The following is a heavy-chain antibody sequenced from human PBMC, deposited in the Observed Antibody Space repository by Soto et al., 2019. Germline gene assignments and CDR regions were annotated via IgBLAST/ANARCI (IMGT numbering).Heavy chain of an antibody. V-gene: IGHV3-53*04. CDR1: GLTVSSNY. CDR3: ARRYSSGWYSGYFDY. Sequence: EVKLVESGGGLVQPGGSLRLSCAASGLTVSSNYMSWVRQAPGKGLEWVSVIYSGGSTYYADSVKGRFTISRHNSKNTLYLQMNSLRAEDTAVYYCARRYSSGWYSGYFDYWGQGTLVTVSS. D-gene: IGHD6-19*01. CDR2: IYSGGST. J-gene: IGHJ4*02.